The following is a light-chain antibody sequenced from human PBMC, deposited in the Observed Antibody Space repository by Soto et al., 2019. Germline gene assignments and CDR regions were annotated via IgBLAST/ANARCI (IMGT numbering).Light chain of an antibody. CDR2: AAS. CDR3: AAWDDSLNGVI. V-gene: IGLV2-14*03. J-gene: IGLJ2*01. Sequence: QSALTQPASVSGSPGQSITISCSGTSSDIGSYNHVAWYQQFPGQSPKLMIYAASDRPPGVSDRFSGSKSGITASLTISGLQTEDEADYYCAAWDDSLNGVIFGGGTKLTVL. CDR1: SSDIGSYNH.